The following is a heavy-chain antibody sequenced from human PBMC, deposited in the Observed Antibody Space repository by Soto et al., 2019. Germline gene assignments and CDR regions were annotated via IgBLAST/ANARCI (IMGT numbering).Heavy chain of an antibody. V-gene: IGHV3-30*18. J-gene: IGHJ4*02. D-gene: IGHD3-10*01. CDR1: GFTFSSYG. CDR3: AKFGDIGELIY. Sequence: GGSLRLSCAASGFTFSSYGMHWVRQAPGKGLEWVAVISYDGSNKYYADSVKGRFTISRDNSKNTLYLQMNSLRAEDTAVYYCAKFGDIGELIYWGQGTLVTVSS. CDR2: ISYDGSNK.